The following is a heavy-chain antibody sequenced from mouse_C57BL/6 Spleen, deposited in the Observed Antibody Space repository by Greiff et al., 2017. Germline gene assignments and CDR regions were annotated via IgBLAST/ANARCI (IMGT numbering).Heavy chain of an antibody. V-gene: IGHV7-3*01. CDR3: ARYIHYYYGRYFDV. CDR2: IRNKANGYTT. Sequence: EVQGVESGGGLVQPGGSLSLSCAASGFTFTDYYMSWVRQPPGKALEWLGFIRNKANGYTTEYSASVKGRFTISRDNSQSILYLQMNALRAEDSATYYCARYIHYYYGRYFDVWGTGTTVTVSS. J-gene: IGHJ1*03. CDR1: GFTFTDYY. D-gene: IGHD1-1*01.